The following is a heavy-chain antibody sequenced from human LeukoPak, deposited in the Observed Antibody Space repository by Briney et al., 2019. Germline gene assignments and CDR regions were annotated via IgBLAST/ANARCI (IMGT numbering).Heavy chain of an antibody. J-gene: IGHJ4*02. D-gene: IGHD6-19*01. CDR2: ISYDGSNK. CDR1: GFAFSSYG. CDR3: ANAFYSSGWYDY. V-gene: IGHV3-30*18. Sequence: GGSLGLSYAASGFAFSSYGMHWVRQAPGKGLEWVAVISYDGSNKYYADSVKGRFTISRDNSKKTVYLQMNSLRAEDTAVYYCANAFYSSGWYDYWGQGTLVTVSS.